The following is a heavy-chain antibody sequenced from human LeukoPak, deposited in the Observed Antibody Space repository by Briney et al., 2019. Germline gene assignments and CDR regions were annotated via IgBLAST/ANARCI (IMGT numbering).Heavy chain of an antibody. V-gene: IGHV4-39*07. J-gene: IGHJ5*02. Sequence: SETLSLTCTVSGGSISSSSYYWGWIRQPPGKGLEWTGSIYYSGSTYYNPSLKSRVTISVDTSKNQFSLKLSSVTAADTAVYYCAGSRFYDILSWGQGTLVTVSS. D-gene: IGHD3-9*01. CDR3: AGSRFYDILS. CDR2: IYYSGST. CDR1: GGSISSSSYY.